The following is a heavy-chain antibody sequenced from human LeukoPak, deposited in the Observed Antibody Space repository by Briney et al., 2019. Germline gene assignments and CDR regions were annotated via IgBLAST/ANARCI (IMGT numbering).Heavy chain of an antibody. CDR2: IYPGDSDT. CDR1: GYCFTSYW. D-gene: IGHD3-16*02. CDR3: ARHIIVEEVTRYYYYCYMDV. V-gene: IGHV5-51*01. Sequence: GSSLKISCKGSGYCFTSYWIGWVRQMPGKGLEWMGIIYPGDSDTRYNTSFQGQVTISANKSISTAYLQWSSLTASDTAMYYCARHIIVEEVTRYYYYCYMDVWGKGTTVTVSS. J-gene: IGHJ6*03.